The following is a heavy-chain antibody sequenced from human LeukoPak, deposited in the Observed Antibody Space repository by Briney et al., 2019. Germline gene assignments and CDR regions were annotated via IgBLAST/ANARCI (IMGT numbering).Heavy chain of an antibody. D-gene: IGHD4-17*01. CDR1: GFTFSSYS. V-gene: IGHV3-48*04. CDR2: ISSSSSTI. Sequence: GGSLRLSCAASGFTFSSYSMNWVRQAPGKGLEWVSYISSSSSTIYYADSVKGRFTISRDNAKNSLYLQMNSLRAEDTAVYYCARDDYGDSNWFDPWGQGTLVTVSS. CDR3: ARDDYGDSNWFDP. J-gene: IGHJ5*02.